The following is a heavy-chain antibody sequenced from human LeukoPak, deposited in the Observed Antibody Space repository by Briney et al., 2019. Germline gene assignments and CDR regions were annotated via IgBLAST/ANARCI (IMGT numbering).Heavy chain of an antibody. Sequence: GASVKVSCKASGFTFTSSAMQWVRQARGQRLEWIGWIFVGSGNPNYAQKFQERVTITRDMSTSTAYMELSSVRSEYTAVYYCAAGERGYFDYWGQGTLVTVSS. J-gene: IGHJ4*02. V-gene: IGHV1-58*02. CDR1: GFTFTSSA. D-gene: IGHD1-26*01. CDR3: AAGERGYFDY. CDR2: IFVGSGNP.